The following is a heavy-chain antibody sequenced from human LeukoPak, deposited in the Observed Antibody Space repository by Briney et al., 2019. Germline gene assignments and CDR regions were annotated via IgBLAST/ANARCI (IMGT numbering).Heavy chain of an antibody. CDR2: IYHSGSP. V-gene: IGHV4-4*03. D-gene: IGHD1-1*01. Sequence: PETLSLTCAVSGGSISSNNWWGWVRQPPGKGLEWIGEIYHSGSPNYNPSLKSRVTISVDKSRNHSSLNLSSVTAADTAVYYCARVNINNWHSCDYWGQGTLVTVSS. J-gene: IGHJ4*02. CDR3: ARVNINNWHSCDY. CDR1: GGSISSNNW.